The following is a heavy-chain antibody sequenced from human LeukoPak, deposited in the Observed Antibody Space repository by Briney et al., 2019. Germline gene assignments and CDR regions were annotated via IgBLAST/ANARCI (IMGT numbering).Heavy chain of an antibody. CDR1: GGSISSSSYY. Sequence: SETLSLTCTVSGGSISSSSYYWGWIRQPPGKGLEWIGSIYYSGSSYYNPPLKSRVTISVDTSKNQFSLKLSPVTAADTALYYCARGGYDQALDYWGQGTLVTVSS. V-gene: IGHV4-39*07. J-gene: IGHJ4*02. CDR3: ARGGYDQALDY. D-gene: IGHD5-12*01. CDR2: IYYSGSS.